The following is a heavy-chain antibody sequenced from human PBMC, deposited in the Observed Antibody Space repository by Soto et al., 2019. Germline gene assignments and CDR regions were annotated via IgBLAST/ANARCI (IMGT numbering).Heavy chain of an antibody. CDR2: ISASKGNT. CDR3: ASRSGQLPYYFDY. CDR1: GYTFSNYG. J-gene: IGHJ4*02. D-gene: IGHD1-1*01. V-gene: IGHV1-18*01. Sequence: QVQLVQSGAEVKKPGASVKVSCKASGYTFSNYGITWVRRAPGQRFEWMGWISASKGNTNYAQKFQGRVTMTTDTSTSTFYMELSSLRSDDTAIYYCASRSGQLPYYFDYWGQGTLVTVSS.